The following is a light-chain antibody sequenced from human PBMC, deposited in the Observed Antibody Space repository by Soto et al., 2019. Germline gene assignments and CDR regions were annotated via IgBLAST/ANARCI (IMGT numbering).Light chain of an antibody. CDR1: KLGDQY. Sequence: SYERTQPPSVSVSPGQTASITCSGDKLGDQYACWYQQKPGQSPVLVIYQDSKRPSGIPERFSGSNSGNTATLTISGTQAMDEADYYCQAWDSSTVVFGGGTQLTVL. CDR2: QDS. J-gene: IGLJ2*01. CDR3: QAWDSSTVV. V-gene: IGLV3-1*01.